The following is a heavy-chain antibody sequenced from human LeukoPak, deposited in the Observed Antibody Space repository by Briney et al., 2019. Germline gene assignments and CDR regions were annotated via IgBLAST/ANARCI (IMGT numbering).Heavy chain of an antibody. CDR3: ARSLIVVVPAAHPSWYFDL. V-gene: IGHV4-31*03. CDR2: IYYSGST. D-gene: IGHD2-2*01. Sequence: SETLSLTCTVSGGSISSGGYYWSWIRQHPGKGLEWIGYIYYSGSTYYNPSLKSRVTTSVDTSKNQFSLKLSSVTAADTAVYYCARSLIVVVPAAHPSWYFDLWGRGTLVTVSS. J-gene: IGHJ2*01. CDR1: GGSISSGGYY.